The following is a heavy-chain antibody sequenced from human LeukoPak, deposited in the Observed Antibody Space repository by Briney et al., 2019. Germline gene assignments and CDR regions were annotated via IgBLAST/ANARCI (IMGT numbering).Heavy chain of an antibody. CDR1: GFTFSSYA. J-gene: IGHJ4*02. V-gene: IGHV3-23*01. CDR3: ARGFRLRGYFDY. D-gene: IGHD3-3*01. CDR2: ISGSGGST. Sequence: GGSLRLSCAASGFTFSSYAMSWVRQAPGKGLEWVSAISGSGGSTYYADSVKGRFTISRDNSKNTLYLQMNSLRAGDTAVYYCARGFRLRGYFDYWGQGTLVTVSS.